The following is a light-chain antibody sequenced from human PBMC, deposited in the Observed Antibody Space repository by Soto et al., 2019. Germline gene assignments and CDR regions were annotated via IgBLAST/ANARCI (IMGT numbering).Light chain of an antibody. CDR3: QQYNQYPYT. V-gene: IGKV1-5*03. J-gene: IGKJ2*01. CDR2: KAS. Sequence: IQLTQSPSTLSASVGERVTITCRASQSISSSLAWYQQKPGKAPNLLIYKASSLQSGVPSRFSGSGSGTEFPLTISLLQPDDVASYYCQQYNQYPYTFGQGTKLEIK. CDR1: QSISSS.